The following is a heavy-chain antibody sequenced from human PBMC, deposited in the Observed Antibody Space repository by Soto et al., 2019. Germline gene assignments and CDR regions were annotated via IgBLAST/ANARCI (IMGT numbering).Heavy chain of an antibody. Sequence: QVQLVQSGAEVKKPGSSVKVSGRASGGTFSSYTISWVRQAPGQGLEWMGRILPILGIVNYAQKFQGRVTITADKTTSAAYMELSSLRSEDTAVYYCVRRHGDHVPCWGQGTLVTVSS. D-gene: IGHD4-17*01. CDR1: GGTFSSYT. CDR2: ILPILGIV. J-gene: IGHJ4*02. V-gene: IGHV1-69*02. CDR3: VRRHGDHVPC.